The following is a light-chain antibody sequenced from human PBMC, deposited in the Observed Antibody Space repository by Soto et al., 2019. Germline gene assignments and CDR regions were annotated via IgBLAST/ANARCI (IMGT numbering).Light chain of an antibody. J-gene: IGLJ2*01. CDR2: DVS. V-gene: IGLV2-14*01. Sequence: QSALTQPASVSGSPGQSITISCTGTSSDVGGYNYVSWYQQHPGKAPKLMIYDVSNRPSGVSNRFSGSKSSNTASLTISGLQAEDEADYYCSSYTSSSTLGVVFGGGTKVPVL. CDR1: SSDVGGYNY. CDR3: SSYTSSSTLGVV.